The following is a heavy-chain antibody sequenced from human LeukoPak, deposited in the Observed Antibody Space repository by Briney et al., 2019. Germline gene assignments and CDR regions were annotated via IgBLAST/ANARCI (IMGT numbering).Heavy chain of an antibody. CDR3: ARRRDWNHLFDY. Sequence: SETLSLTCTVSGGSISSSSYYWGWIRQPPGKGLEWIGSIYYSGGTYYNPSLKSRVTISVDTSKNQFSLKLSSVTAADTAAYYCARRRDWNHLFDYWGQGTLVTVSS. CDR1: GGSISSSSYY. V-gene: IGHV4-39*01. J-gene: IGHJ4*02. CDR2: IYYSGGT. D-gene: IGHD1-1*01.